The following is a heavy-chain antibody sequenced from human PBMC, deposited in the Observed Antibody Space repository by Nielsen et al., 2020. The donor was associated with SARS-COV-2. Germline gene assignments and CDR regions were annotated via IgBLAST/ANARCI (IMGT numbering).Heavy chain of an antibody. CDR2: IYYSGST. Sequence: SETLSLTCIVSDGSISSSTYYWGWICQPPGKGLEWIGSIYYSGSTYYNPSLKSRVTISVDTSKNQFSLKLSSVTAADTAVYYCVYRTVTLDYWGQGTLVTVSS. CDR1: DGSISSSTYY. V-gene: IGHV4-39*01. J-gene: IGHJ4*02. D-gene: IGHD4-17*01. CDR3: VYRTVTLDY.